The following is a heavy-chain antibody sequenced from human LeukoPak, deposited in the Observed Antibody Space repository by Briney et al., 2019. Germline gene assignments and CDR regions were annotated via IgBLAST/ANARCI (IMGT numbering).Heavy chain of an antibody. Sequence: SETLSLTCTVSGGSISSYYWSWIRQPPGKGLEWIGSIYYSGSTYYNPSLKSRVTISVDTSKNQFSLKLSSVTAADTAVYYCARDILAWFDPWGQGTLVTVSS. D-gene: IGHD2-2*02. CDR2: IYYSGST. CDR1: GGSISSYY. V-gene: IGHV4-59*12. J-gene: IGHJ5*02. CDR3: ARDILAWFDP.